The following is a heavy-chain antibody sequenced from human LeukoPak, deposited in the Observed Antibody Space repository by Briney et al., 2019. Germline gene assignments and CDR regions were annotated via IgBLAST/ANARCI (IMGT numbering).Heavy chain of an antibody. V-gene: IGHV1-69*13. J-gene: IGHJ5*02. Sequence: GASVTVSCTASGGTFSSYAISWVRQAPGQGLEWMGGIIPIFGTANYAQKFQGRVTITADETTSTAYMELSSLRSEDTAVYYCARFDIVATREQFDPWGQGTLVTVS. CDR2: IIPIFGTA. CDR1: GGTFSSYA. CDR3: ARFDIVATREQFDP. D-gene: IGHD5-12*01.